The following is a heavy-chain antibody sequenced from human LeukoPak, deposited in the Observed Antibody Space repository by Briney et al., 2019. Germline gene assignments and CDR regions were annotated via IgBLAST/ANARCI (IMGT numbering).Heavy chain of an antibody. CDR3: ARVETYFNGNLDY. D-gene: IGHD2-8*01. Sequence: SETLSLTWTVSGGSISSGSYYWSWIRQPSGKGREWIGRIYTRGSINYNPSLKSRVTISVDTSKNQFSLKLSSVTAADTAVYYCARVETYFNGNLDYWGQGSLVTVSS. CDR2: IYTRGSI. V-gene: IGHV4-61*02. CDR1: GGSISSGSYY. J-gene: IGHJ4*02.